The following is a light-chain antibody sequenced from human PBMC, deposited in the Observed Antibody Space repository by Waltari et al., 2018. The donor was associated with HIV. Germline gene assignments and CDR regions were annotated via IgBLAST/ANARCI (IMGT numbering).Light chain of an antibody. CDR2: EVS. Sequence: QSALTQPASVSGSPGQSITISCTGTSSDDGGYNYVSWNQQNPCKAPKLMFSEVSNRPEGVTNRLYGAKSGNTASLTSFGLQVEDEADYYCSSYTSSSTLDVFGTGTKVTVL. V-gene: IGLV2-14*01. CDR3: SSYTSSSTLDV. CDR1: SSDDGGYNY. J-gene: IGLJ1*01.